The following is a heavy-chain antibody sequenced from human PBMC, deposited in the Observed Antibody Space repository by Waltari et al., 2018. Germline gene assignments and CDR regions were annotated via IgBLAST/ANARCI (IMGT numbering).Heavy chain of an antibody. D-gene: IGHD1-1*01. CDR3: ARGTPTTGGAFDI. J-gene: IGHJ3*02. V-gene: IGHV3-21*06. Sequence: EVQLVESGGGLVKPGGPLRLSCAASGFPFSSYNMNWVRQAPGKGLEWVSSISSSRTYIYYADSVKGRFTISRDNAKNSLYLQMNSLRAEDTAVYYCARGTPTTGGAFDIWGQGTMVTVSS. CDR2: ISSSRTYI. CDR1: GFPFSSYN.